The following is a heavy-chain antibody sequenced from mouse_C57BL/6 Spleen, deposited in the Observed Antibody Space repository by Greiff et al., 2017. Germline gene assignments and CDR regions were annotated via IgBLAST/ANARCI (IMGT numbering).Heavy chain of an antibody. CDR2: IDPETGGT. V-gene: IGHV1-15*01. Sequence: QVQLQQSGAELVRPGASVTLSCKASGYTFTDYEMHWVKQTPVHGLEWIGAIDPETGGTAYNQKFKGKAILTADKSSSTAYMELRSLTSEDSAVYYCTRQDYSNYEAWFAYWGQGTLVTVSA. CDR3: TRQDYSNYEAWFAY. J-gene: IGHJ3*01. CDR1: GYTFTDYE. D-gene: IGHD2-5*01.